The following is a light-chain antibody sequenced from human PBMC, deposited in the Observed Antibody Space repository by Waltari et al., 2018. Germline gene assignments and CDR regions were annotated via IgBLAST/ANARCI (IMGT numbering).Light chain of an antibody. J-gene: IGKJ3*01. Sequence: DIQMTQSPSSLSASVGDRVTITCRASQGIRVDLGWYQQKPGRAPKRLIYAASRLQSGVPSRFSGSGSGTEFTLTISILEPEDFGTYYCLQHNSYPFTFGPGTKVDIK. CDR2: AAS. CDR3: LQHNSYPFT. V-gene: IGKV1-17*01. CDR1: QGIRVD.